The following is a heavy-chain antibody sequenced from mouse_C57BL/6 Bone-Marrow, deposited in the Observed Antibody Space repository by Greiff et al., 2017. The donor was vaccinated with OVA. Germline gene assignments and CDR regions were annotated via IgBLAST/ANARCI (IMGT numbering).Heavy chain of an antibody. J-gene: IGHJ2*01. CDR3: TTGSSGYGY. D-gene: IGHD3-2*02. V-gene: IGHV14-4*01. Sequence: VQLQQSGAELVRPGASVKLSCTASGFNIKDDYMHWVKQRPEQGLEWIGWIDPENGDTEYASKFQGKATITADTYSNTAYLQLSILTSEDTAVYYCTTGSSGYGYWGQGTTLTVSS. CDR2: IDPENGDT. CDR1: GFNIKDDY.